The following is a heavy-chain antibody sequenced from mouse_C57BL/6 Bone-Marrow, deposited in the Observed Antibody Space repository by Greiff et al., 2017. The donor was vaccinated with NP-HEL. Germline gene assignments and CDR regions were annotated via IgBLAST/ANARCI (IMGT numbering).Heavy chain of an antibody. CDR2: IWSDGST. CDR1: GFSLTSYG. V-gene: IGHV2-6*03. Sequence: QVQLKQSGPGLVAPSQSLSITCTVSGFSLTSYGVHWVRQPPGKGLEWLVVIWSDGSTTYNSALKSRLSISKDNSKSQVFLKMNSLQTDDTAMYYCASYGSDGYYAMDYWGQGTSVTVSS. D-gene: IGHD1-1*01. CDR3: ASYGSDGYYAMDY. J-gene: IGHJ4*01.